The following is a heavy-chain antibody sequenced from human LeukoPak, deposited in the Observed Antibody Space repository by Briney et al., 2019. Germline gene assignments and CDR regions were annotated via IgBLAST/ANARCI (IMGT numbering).Heavy chain of an antibody. J-gene: IGHJ4*02. CDR2: INWDGGAT. CDR3: ARDLSSSWYSLGY. CDR1: GNNSDDYG. V-gene: IGHV3-20*04. D-gene: IGHD6-13*01. Sequence: RGSLRLSCTDSGNNSDDYGMSWVRQGPRRGLEWVAGINWDGGATAYADSVKGRFTITRDHAKNSLLLQMKSLRAEDTGLYFCARDLSSSWYSLGYWGQGILVSVSS.